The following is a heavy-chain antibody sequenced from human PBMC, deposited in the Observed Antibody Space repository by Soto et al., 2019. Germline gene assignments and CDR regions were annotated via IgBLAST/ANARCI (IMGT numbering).Heavy chain of an antibody. Sequence: GGSLRLSCAASGFTFSSYGMSWVRQAPGKGLEWVANISQNGSEKYYVDSVKGRFTISRDNAKNSLYLQMNSLRAEDTAVYYCARDAQYYDFWSGYYSRYYGMDVWG. CDR2: ISQNGSEK. D-gene: IGHD3-3*01. CDR3: ARDAQYYDFWSGYYSRYYGMDV. V-gene: IGHV3-7*03. CDR1: GFTFSSYG. J-gene: IGHJ6*04.